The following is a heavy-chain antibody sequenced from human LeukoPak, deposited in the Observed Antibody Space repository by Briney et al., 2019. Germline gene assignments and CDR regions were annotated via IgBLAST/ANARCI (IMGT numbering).Heavy chain of an antibody. J-gene: IGHJ4*02. V-gene: IGHV4-39*07. CDR1: GGSISSSSYY. CDR3: ARVPQRSYDFWSGYYEPHYFDY. CDR2: FYYSGST. D-gene: IGHD3-3*01. Sequence: SETLSLTCTVSGGSISSSSYYWGWIRQPPGKGLEWIGTFYYSGSTYYSPSLKSRVTISVDTSKNQFSLKLSSVTAADTAVYYCARVPQRSYDFWSGYYEPHYFDYWGQGTLVTVSS.